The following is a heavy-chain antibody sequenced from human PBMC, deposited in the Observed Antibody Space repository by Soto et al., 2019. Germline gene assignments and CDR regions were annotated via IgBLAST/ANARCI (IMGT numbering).Heavy chain of an antibody. CDR1: GFTFSNYA. V-gene: IGHV3-23*01. Sequence: GGSLRLSCAASGFTFSNYAMSWVRQAPGKGLEWVSAVSGSGGSTYYAGSVKGRFTISRDNSKNTLYLQMNSLRAEDTALYYCAKDRSSSWYGFDDWGQGTLVTVSS. J-gene: IGHJ4*02. D-gene: IGHD6-13*01. CDR2: VSGSGGST. CDR3: AKDRSSSWYGFDD.